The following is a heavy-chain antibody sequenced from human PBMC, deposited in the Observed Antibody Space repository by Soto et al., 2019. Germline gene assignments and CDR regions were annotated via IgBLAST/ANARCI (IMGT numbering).Heavy chain of an antibody. D-gene: IGHD3-3*01. CDR1: GFTFSSYG. CDR2: ISYDGSNK. Sequence: PGGSLRLSCAASGFTFSSYGMHWVRQAPGKGLEWVAVISYDGSNKYYADSVKGRFTISRDNSKNTLYLQMNSLRAEDTAVYYCATPIPYYDFWSGYSSNYYYGMDVWGQGTTVTVSS. J-gene: IGHJ6*02. CDR3: ATPIPYYDFWSGYSSNYYYGMDV. V-gene: IGHV3-30*03.